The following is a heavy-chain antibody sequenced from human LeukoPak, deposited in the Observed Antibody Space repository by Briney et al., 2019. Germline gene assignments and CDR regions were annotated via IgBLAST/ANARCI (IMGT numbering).Heavy chain of an antibody. V-gene: IGHV3-74*01. CDR1: GFTFSNYW. CDR3: ARELPFDY. D-gene: IGHD2-15*01. Sequence: GGSLRLSCAASGFTFSNYWMHWVRQAPGKGLVWVSRIKSDGSRTDYADSVKGRFTISRDNAKNTLYLQMNSLRAEDTAVYYCARELPFDYWGQGTLVTVS. J-gene: IGHJ4*02. CDR2: IKSDGSRT.